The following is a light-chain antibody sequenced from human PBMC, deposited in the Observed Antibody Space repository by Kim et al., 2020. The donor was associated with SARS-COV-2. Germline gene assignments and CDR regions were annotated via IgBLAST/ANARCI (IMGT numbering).Light chain of an antibody. CDR2: SAS. Sequence: DSRMTQSPSSLSASVGDRVTISCRASQDINNYLAWYQHKPGKAPKPLIYSASVLQVGVPSRFSGSGSGTDFTLTISNLQPEDVATYYCQRYYSAPWTFGQGTKVDIK. V-gene: IGKV1-27*01. CDR3: QRYYSAPWT. J-gene: IGKJ1*01. CDR1: QDINNY.